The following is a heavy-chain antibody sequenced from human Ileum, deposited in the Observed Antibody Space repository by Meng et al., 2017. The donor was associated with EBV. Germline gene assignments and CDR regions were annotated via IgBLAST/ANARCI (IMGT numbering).Heavy chain of an antibody. Sequence: QLQLQEWGAGVLKPSETLCLSCAVNGGSLSGAYWNWIRQPPGKGLEWIGEIIHGGSPSYNPSLKSRVTISIDTSKNQLSLMLSSVTAADTAVYYCARRPTGIDYWGQGTLVTVSS. CDR1: GGSLSGAY. CDR3: ARRPTGIDY. V-gene: IGHV4-34*12. D-gene: IGHD2-8*02. J-gene: IGHJ4*02. CDR2: IIHGGSP.